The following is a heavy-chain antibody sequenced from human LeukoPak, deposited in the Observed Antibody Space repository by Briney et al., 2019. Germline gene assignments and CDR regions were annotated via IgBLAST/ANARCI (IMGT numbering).Heavy chain of an antibody. V-gene: IGHV4-30-4*01. D-gene: IGHD1-1*01. J-gene: IGHJ4*02. CDR1: GGSISSGNYY. CDR2: IYYSGST. CDR3: ARDFKGMTTIDY. Sequence: SETLSLTCTVSGGSISSGNYYWTWTRQPPGKGLEWIGYIYYSGSTYYNPSLKSRVTISVDTSRNQFSLKLNSVTAADTAVYYCARDFKGMTTIDYWGQGTLVTVSS.